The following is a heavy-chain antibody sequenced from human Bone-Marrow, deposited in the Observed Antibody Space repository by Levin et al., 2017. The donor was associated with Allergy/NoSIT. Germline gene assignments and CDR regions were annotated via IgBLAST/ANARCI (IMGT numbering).Heavy chain of an antibody. D-gene: IGHD1-26*01. CDR1: GYTFTSYG. J-gene: IGHJ6*02. V-gene: IGHV1-18*01. CDR2: ISAYNTNT. CDR3: GFTSGRGTYYGYYNGMDV. Sequence: ASVKVSCKASGYTFTSYGIGWVRQAPGQGLQWMGWISAYNTNTNYAQMFQGRVTMTTDTSTSIAYMELRSLRSDDTAIYYCGFTSGRGTYYGYYNGMDVWGPGTTVTVSS.